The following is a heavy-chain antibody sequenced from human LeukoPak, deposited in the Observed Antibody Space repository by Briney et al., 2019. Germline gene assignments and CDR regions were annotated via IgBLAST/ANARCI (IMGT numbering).Heavy chain of an antibody. CDR1: GFTFSSYS. CDR3: ASPPMMEAYMDV. CDR2: ISSSSSYI. J-gene: IGHJ6*03. Sequence: GGSLRLSCAASGFTFSSYSMNWARQAPGKGLEWVSSISSSSSYIYYADSVKGRFTISRDNAKNSLYLQMNSLRAEDTAVYYCASPPMMEAYMDVWGKGTTVTVSS. D-gene: IGHD3-16*01. V-gene: IGHV3-21*01.